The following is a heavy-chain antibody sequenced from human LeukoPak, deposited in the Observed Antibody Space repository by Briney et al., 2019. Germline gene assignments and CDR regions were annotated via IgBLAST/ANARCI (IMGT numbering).Heavy chain of an antibody. J-gene: IGHJ4*02. CDR1: GYTFTGYY. V-gene: IGHV1-69*05. D-gene: IGHD2-2*01. CDR2: IIPIFGTA. Sequence: SVKVSCKASGYTFTGYYMHWVRQAPGQGLEWMGGIIPIFGTANYAQKFQGRVTITTDESTSTAYMELSSLRSEDTAVYYCARDGASSGVPAAPYCFDYWGQGTLVTVSS. CDR3: ARDGASSGVPAAPYCFDY.